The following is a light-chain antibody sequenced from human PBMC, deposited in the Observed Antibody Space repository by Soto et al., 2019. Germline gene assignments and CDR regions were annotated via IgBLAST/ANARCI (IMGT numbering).Light chain of an antibody. CDR1: QSVTNY. J-gene: IGKJ1*01. Sequence: DIPMTQSPSFLSASVGGRVTITCRASQSVTNYLNWYQQKPGKAPKLLIFAASSLQSGVPSRFSGSGSETDFTLTVTNLQPEDFATYYCQQSDSLPPTFGQGTKVEI. CDR2: AAS. V-gene: IGKV1-39*01. CDR3: QQSDSLPPT.